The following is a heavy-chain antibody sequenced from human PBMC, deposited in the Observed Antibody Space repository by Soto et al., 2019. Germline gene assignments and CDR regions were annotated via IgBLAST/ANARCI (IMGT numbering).Heavy chain of an antibody. Sequence: PGGSLRLSCAASGFTFSSYAMSWVRQAPGKGLEWVSAISGSGGSTYYADSVKGRFTISRDNSKNTLYLQMNSLRAEDTAVYYCAKDYHLSHIVVVPDAFDIWGQGTMVTVSS. D-gene: IGHD2-21*01. CDR1: GFTFSSYA. CDR2: ISGSGGST. J-gene: IGHJ3*02. V-gene: IGHV3-23*01. CDR3: AKDYHLSHIVVVPDAFDI.